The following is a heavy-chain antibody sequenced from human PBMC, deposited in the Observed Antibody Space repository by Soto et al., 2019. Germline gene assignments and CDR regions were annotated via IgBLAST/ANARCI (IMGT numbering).Heavy chain of an antibody. V-gene: IGHV4-39*01. Sequence: SETLSLTCTVSGGSISSSSYYWGWIRQPPGKGLEWIGSIYYSGSTYYNTSLKSRVTISVDTSKKQFSLKLSSVTAADTVVYYCASPLGYCSGGSCYGDYWGQGTLVTVSS. CDR1: GGSISSSSYY. CDR2: IYYSGST. J-gene: IGHJ4*02. D-gene: IGHD2-15*01. CDR3: ASPLGYCSGGSCYGDY.